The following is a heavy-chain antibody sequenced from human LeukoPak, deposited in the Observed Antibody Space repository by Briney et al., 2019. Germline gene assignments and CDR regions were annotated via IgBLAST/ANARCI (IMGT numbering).Heavy chain of an antibody. Sequence: GGSLRLSCAASGFTFSSYAMHWVRQAPGKGLEWVAVISYDGSNKYYADSVKGRFTISRDNAKNSLYLQMNSLRAEDTAVYYCARGYSSSWYGALWGGFDLDYWGQGTLVTVSS. CDR3: ARGYSSSWYGALWGGFDLDY. D-gene: IGHD6-13*01. J-gene: IGHJ4*02. CDR2: ISYDGSNK. V-gene: IGHV3-30*04. CDR1: GFTFSSYA.